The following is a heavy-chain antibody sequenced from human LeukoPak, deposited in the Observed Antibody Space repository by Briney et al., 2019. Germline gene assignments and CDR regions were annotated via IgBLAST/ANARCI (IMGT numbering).Heavy chain of an antibody. CDR3: AREVRAVAGPHYYYGMDV. CDR2: INTNTGNP. CDR1: GYTFTSYA. V-gene: IGHV7-4-1*02. Sequence: ASVKVSCKASGYTFTSYAMNWVRQAPGQGLEWMGWINTNTGNPTYAQGFTGRFVFSLDTSVGTAYLQISGLKAEDTAVYYCAREVRAVAGPHYYYGMDVWGQGTTVTVSS. J-gene: IGHJ6*02. D-gene: IGHD6-19*01.